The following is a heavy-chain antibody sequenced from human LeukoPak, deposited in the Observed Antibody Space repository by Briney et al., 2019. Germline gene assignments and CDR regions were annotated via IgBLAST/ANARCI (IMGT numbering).Heavy chain of an antibody. J-gene: IGHJ4*02. CDR1: GFTFSSYA. Sequence: GGSLRLSCAASGFTFSSYAMSWVRQAPGKGLEWVSAISGSGGSTYYADSVKGRFTISRDNSKNTLYLQMNSLRAEDAAVYYCAKSSYYDSSGYYYFDYWGQGTLVTVSS. V-gene: IGHV3-23*01. CDR2: ISGSGGST. CDR3: AKSSYYDSSGYYYFDY. D-gene: IGHD3-22*01.